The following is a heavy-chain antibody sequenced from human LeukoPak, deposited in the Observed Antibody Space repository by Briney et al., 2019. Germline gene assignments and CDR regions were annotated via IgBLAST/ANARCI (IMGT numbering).Heavy chain of an antibody. CDR2: ISSSGSTI. CDR3: ARDLYYYDSSGFDY. CDR1: GFTFSSYE. J-gene: IGHJ4*02. V-gene: IGHV3-48*03. D-gene: IGHD3-22*01. Sequence: GGSLRLSCAASGFTFSSYEMNWVRQAPGKGLEWVSYISSSGSTIYYADSVKGRFTISRDNAKNSLYLQMNSLRAEDTAVYYCARDLYYYDSSGFDYWGQGTLVTVSS.